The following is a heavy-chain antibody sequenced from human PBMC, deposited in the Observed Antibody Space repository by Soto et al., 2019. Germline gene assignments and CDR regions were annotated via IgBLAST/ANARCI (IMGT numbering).Heavy chain of an antibody. D-gene: IGHD6-13*01. CDR3: ARDWWEEPAGKETVSQFDY. CDR1: GGSFSTYY. V-gene: IGHV4-34*01. J-gene: IGHJ4*02. CDR2: INHSGGT. Sequence: SETLSLTXAVYGGSFSTYYWSWIRQPPGKGLEWIGEINHSGGTSYNPSLKSRVTISVDTSKSQFSLKLTSVTAADTAVYYCARDWWEEPAGKETVSQFDYWGQGTLVTVSS.